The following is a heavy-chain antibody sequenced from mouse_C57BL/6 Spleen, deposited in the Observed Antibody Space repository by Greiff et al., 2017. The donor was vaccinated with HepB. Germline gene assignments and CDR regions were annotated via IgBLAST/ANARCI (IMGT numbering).Heavy chain of an antibody. D-gene: IGHD1-2*01. Sequence: VQLQQSGAELVKPGASVKLSCKASGYTFTEYTIHWVKQRSGQGLEWIGWFYPGSGSIKYNEKFKDKATLTADKSSSTVYMELSRLTSEDSAVYFWARHEDRLVSYYYAMDYWGQGTSVTVSS. V-gene: IGHV1-62-2*01. CDR3: ARHEDRLVSYYYAMDY. CDR2: FYPGSGSI. J-gene: IGHJ4*01. CDR1: GYTFTEYT.